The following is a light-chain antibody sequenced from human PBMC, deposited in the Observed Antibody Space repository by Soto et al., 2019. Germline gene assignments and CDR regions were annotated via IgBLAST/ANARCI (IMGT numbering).Light chain of an antibody. CDR3: QQYNSYPGT. CDR2: DAS. Sequence: ESQMIHAPSTLSASVGDRVTITCRASQGISTYLNWYQQKPGKAPKLLIYDASSLESGVPSRFSGSGSGTEFTLTISSLQPDDFATYYCQQYNSYPGTFGQGTKVDI. V-gene: IGKV1-5*01. J-gene: IGKJ1*01. CDR1: QGISTY.